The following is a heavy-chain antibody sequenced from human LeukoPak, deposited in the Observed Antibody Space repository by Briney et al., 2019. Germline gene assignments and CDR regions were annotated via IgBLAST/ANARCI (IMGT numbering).Heavy chain of an antibody. CDR3: ARDCGASTSCRYYFDY. J-gene: IGHJ4*02. CDR1: GFTFSSYW. V-gene: IGHV3-74*01. D-gene: IGHD2-2*01. Sequence: GGSLRLSCAASGFTFSSYWMHWVRQAPGKGLVWVSRINTDGSSTSYADSVKGRFTISRDNAKNSLYLQMNSLRAEDTAVYYCARDCGASTSCRYYFDYWGQGSLVTVSS. CDR2: INTDGSST.